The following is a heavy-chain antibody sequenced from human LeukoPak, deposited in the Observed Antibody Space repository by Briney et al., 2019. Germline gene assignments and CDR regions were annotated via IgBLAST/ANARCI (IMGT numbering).Heavy chain of an antibody. CDR3: ARGDSSGYYHHFDY. CDR1: GGSISSGGYS. V-gene: IGHV4-30-2*05. CDR2: FYHSGST. D-gene: IGHD3-22*01. Sequence: SETLSLTCAVSGGSISSGGYSWGWIRQPPGKGLEWIAYFYHSGSTYYNPSLKSRVTISVDTSKNQFSLKLSSVTAADTAVYYCARGDSSGYYHHFDYWGQGTLVTVSS. J-gene: IGHJ4*02.